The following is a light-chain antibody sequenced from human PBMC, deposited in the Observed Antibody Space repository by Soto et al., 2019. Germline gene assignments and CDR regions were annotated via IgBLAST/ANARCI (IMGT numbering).Light chain of an antibody. Sequence: IMVTQSLATVSLSPVERATLSCSPSQTVSSSLARYQQKPGQAPRLLIYDASNRATGIPGRFSGRGSGTDFTLTISSLEPEDFAGYSCQPPSTSLLEFTFGPATKVDI. CDR2: DAS. J-gene: IGKJ3*01. CDR1: QTVSSS. CDR3: QPPSTSLLEFT. V-gene: IGKV3-11*01.